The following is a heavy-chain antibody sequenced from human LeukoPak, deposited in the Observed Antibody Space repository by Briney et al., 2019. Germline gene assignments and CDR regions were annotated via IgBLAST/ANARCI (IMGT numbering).Heavy chain of an antibody. J-gene: IGHJ3*02. V-gene: IGHV1-18*01. CDR1: GYTFTSYG. CDR2: NSAYNGNT. CDR3: AGSYCSSTSCSNGDAFDI. Sequence: ASVKVSCKASGYTFTSYGISWVRQAPGQGLEWMGWNSAYNGNTNYAQKLQGRVTMTTDTSTSTAYMELRSLRSDDTAVYYCAGSYCSSTSCSNGDAFDIWGQGTMVTVSS. D-gene: IGHD2-2*01.